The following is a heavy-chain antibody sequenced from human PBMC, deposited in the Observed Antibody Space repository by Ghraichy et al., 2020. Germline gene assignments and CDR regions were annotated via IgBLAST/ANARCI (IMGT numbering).Heavy chain of an antibody. CDR2: ISSSSTTI. V-gene: IGHV3-48*02. Sequence: SCAASGFTFSSYSMNWVRQAPGKGLEWVSYISSSSTTIYYADSVKGRFTSSRDNAKNSLYLQMNSLRDEDTAVYYCARSNYYGSGGYDYYYGMDVWGQGTTVTVSS. CDR1: GFTFSSYS. CDR3: ARSNYYGSGGYDYYYGMDV. D-gene: IGHD3-10*01. J-gene: IGHJ6*02.